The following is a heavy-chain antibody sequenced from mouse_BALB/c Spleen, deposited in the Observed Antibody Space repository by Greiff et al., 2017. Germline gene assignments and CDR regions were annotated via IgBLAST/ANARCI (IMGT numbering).Heavy chain of an antibody. V-gene: IGHV2-9*02. D-gene: IGHD6-2*01. J-gene: IGHJ2*01. CDR2: IWAGGST. CDR1: GFSLTSYG. CDR3: ARDQRLLYYFDY. Sequence: VKLVESGPGLVAPSQSLSITCTVSGFSLTSYGVHWVRQPPGKGLEWLGVIWAGGSTNYNSALMSRLSISKDNSKSQVFLKMNSLQTDDTAMYYCARDQRLLYYFDYWGQGTTLTVSS.